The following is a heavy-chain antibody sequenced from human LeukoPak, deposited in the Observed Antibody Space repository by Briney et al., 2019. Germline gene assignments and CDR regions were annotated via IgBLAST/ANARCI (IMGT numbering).Heavy chain of an antibody. CDR2: IYTSRST. D-gene: IGHD3-22*01. J-gene: IGHJ4*02. CDR3: ARDYYYDSSGRFDY. Sequence: SETLSLTCTVSGGSISSYYRSWIRQPAGRGLEWIGRIYTSRSTNYNPSLKSRVTMSVDTSKNQFSLKLSSVTAADTAVYYCARDYYYDSSGRFDYWGQGTLVTVSS. V-gene: IGHV4-4*07. CDR1: GGSISSYY.